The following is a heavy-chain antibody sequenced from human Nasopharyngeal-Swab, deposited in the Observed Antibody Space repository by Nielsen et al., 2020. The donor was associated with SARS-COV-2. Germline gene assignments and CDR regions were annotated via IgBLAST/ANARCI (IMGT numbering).Heavy chain of an antibody. CDR3: ASEGYCSSTSCYSFDY. J-gene: IGHJ4*02. V-gene: IGHV3-33*01. D-gene: IGHD2-2*01. CDR1: GFTFSSYG. CDR2: IWYDGSNK. Sequence: GESLKISCAASGFTFSSYGMHWVRQAPGKGLEWVAVIWYDGSNKYYADSVKGRFTISRDNSKNTLYLQMNSLRAEDTAVYYCASEGYCSSTSCYSFDYWGQGTLVTVSS.